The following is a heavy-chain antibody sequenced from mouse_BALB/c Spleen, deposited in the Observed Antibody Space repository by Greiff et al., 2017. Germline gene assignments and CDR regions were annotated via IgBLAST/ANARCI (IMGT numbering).Heavy chain of an antibody. CDR1: GYSITSGYY. J-gene: IGHJ2*01. CDR3: ARRTWLFDY. CDR2: ISYDGSN. Sequence: DVKLVESGPGLVKPSQSLSLTCSVTGYSITSGYYWNWIRQFPGNKLEWMGYISYDGSNNYNPSLKNRISITRDTSKNQFFLKLNSVTTEDTATYYCARRTWLFDYWGQGTTLTVSS. V-gene: IGHV3-6*02.